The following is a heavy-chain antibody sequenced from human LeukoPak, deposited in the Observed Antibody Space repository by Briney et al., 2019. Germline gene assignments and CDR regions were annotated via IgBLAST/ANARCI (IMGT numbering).Heavy chain of an antibody. J-gene: IGHJ5*02. V-gene: IGHV3-23*01. CDR1: GFPFSNFA. CDR2: ISGSGDST. CDR3: AKAAAQLRYFDWLLSNWFDP. D-gene: IGHD3-9*01. Sequence: PGGSLRLSCAASGFPFSNFAMSWVRPAPGKGLEWVSAISGSGDSTYYADSVKGRLTISRDNSKNTLYLQMTSLRAEYTAVYYCAKAAAQLRYFDWLLSNWFDPWGQGTLVTVSS.